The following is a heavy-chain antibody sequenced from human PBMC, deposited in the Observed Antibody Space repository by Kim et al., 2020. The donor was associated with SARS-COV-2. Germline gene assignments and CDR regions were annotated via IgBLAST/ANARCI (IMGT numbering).Heavy chain of an antibody. D-gene: IGHD6-13*01. Sequence: DSVKGRFTISRDNSKRALCLQMNSLRAEDTAVYYCARGAATGTVDNWFDPWGQGTLVTVSS. J-gene: IGHJ5*02. CDR3: ARGAATGTVDNWFDP. V-gene: IGHV3-30*01.